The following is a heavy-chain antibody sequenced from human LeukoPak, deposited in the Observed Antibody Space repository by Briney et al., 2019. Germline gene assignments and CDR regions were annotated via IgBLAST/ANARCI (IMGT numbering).Heavy chain of an antibody. J-gene: IGHJ4*02. CDR3: AKGTIMNVDS. D-gene: IGHD1-1*01. V-gene: IGHV3-30*18. Sequence: PGGSLRLSCAASGFTFSPYAMHWVRQAPGKGLEWVALISSDGRNNYYADSVKGRFTISRDNSKNSLYLQVDSLRTEDTAVYYCAKGTIMNVDSWGQGTLVTVSS. CDR2: ISSDGRNN. CDR1: GFTFSPYA.